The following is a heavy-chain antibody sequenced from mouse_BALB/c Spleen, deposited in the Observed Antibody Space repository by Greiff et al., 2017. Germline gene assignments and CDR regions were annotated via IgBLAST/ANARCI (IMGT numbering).Heavy chain of an antibody. CDR1: GYSITSDYA. V-gene: IGHV3-2*02. CDR2: ISYSGST. J-gene: IGHJ1*01. D-gene: IGHD1-1*01. CDR3: ARETTVGYFDV. Sequence: EVKLQESGPGLVKPSQSLSLTCTVTGYSITSDYAWNWIRQFPGNKLEWMGYISYSGSTSYNPSLKSRISITRDTSKNQFFLQLNSVTTEDTATYYCARETTVGYFDVWGAGTTVTVSS.